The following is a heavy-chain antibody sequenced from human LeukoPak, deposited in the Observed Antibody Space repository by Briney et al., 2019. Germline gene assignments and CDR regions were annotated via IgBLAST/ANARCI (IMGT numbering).Heavy chain of an antibody. CDR1: GFTFDDYA. D-gene: IGHD2-8*01. CDR2: ISWSSEYM. Sequence: HPGRSLRLSCAASGFTFDDYAMHWVRQAPGKGLEWVSSISWSSEYMFYADSVKGRFTISRDNAKNSLYLQMDSLRVEDTALYYCAKEGSVCVNGICRYLDDWGQGTLVTVSS. J-gene: IGHJ4*02. CDR3: AKEGSVCVNGICRYLDD. V-gene: IGHV3-9*01.